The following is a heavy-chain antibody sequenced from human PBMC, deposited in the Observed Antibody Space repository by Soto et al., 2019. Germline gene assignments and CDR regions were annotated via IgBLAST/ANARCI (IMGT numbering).Heavy chain of an antibody. D-gene: IGHD1-20*01. CDR1: KFTFSDFA. Sequence: DVQLLESGGGLVQPGGSLTLSCAASKFTFSDFAMSWVRQAPGKGLEWASSIGGRGTDTYYADSVKGRFTISRDHSKNTLFLQMDGLRDEDTAVYYCAKDAVPYNGKWDWFDSWGQGTLVIVSS. V-gene: IGHV3-23*01. CDR3: AKDAVPYNGKWDWFDS. CDR2: IGGRGTDT. J-gene: IGHJ5*01.